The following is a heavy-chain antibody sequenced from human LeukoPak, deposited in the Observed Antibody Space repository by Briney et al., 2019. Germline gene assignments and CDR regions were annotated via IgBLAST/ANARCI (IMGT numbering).Heavy chain of an antibody. CDR3: ARIVTYYYDSSGYYYFDY. CDR1: GGSFSGYY. V-gene: IGHV4-34*01. CDR2: INHSGST. J-gene: IGHJ4*02. Sequence: SETLSLTCAVYGGSFSGYYWSWIRQPPGKGLEWIGEINHSGSTNYNPSLKSRVTISVDTSKNQFSLKLSSVTAADTAVYYCARIVTYYYDSSGYYYFDYWGQGTLVTVSS. D-gene: IGHD3-22*01.